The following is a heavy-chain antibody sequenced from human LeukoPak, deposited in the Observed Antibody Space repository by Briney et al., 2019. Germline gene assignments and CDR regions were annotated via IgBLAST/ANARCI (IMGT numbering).Heavy chain of an antibody. CDR1: GGTFSSYA. Sequence: SVTVSCKASGGTFSSYAISWVRQAPGQGLEWMGRIIPILGIANYAQKFQGRVTITADKSTSTAYMELSSLRSEDTAVYYCARHCSGGSCDLLYYGMDVWGQGTTVTVSS. V-gene: IGHV1-69*04. J-gene: IGHJ6*02. D-gene: IGHD2-15*01. CDR2: IIPILGIA. CDR3: ARHCSGGSCDLLYYGMDV.